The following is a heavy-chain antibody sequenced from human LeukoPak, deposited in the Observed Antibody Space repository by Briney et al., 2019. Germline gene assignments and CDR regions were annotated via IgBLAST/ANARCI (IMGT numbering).Heavy chain of an antibody. J-gene: IGHJ4*02. D-gene: IGHD1-26*01. CDR2: IYNGGNT. Sequence: QPGGSLRLSCAASGFTVSSNYMTWVRQAPGKGLEWVSIIYNGGNTYYSDSGKGRFTISRDTSKNTLYLQMNSLRADDTAVYYCVFVVGASPFEYWGQGTLVTVSS. CDR3: VFVVGASPFEY. V-gene: IGHV3-66*01. CDR1: GFTVSSNY.